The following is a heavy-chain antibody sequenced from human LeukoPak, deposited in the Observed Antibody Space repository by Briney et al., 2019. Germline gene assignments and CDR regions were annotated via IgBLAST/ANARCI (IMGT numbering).Heavy chain of an antibody. Sequence: PGGSLRLSCAASGFTFSSYWMSWVRQAPGKGLEWVANIKQDGSEKYYVDSVKGRFTISRDNAKNSLYLQMNSLRAEDTAVYYCARAPYQLLLYYYYYMDVWGKGTTVTVSS. J-gene: IGHJ6*03. CDR2: IKQDGSEK. V-gene: IGHV3-7*01. CDR1: GFTFSSYW. CDR3: ARAPYQLLLYYYYYMDV. D-gene: IGHD2-2*01.